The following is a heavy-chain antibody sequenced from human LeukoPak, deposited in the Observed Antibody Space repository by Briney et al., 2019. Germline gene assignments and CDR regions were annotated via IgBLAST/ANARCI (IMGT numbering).Heavy chain of an antibody. CDR1: GFTFDNYA. D-gene: IGHD3-3*01. V-gene: IGHV3-30*14. J-gene: IGHJ4*02. CDR3: ARDSSGFADYLDY. Sequence: GGSLRLSCAASGFTFDNYALHWVRQAPGKGLEWVAVISYDGGNKFYADSVKGRFTISREYSKNTLYLQMDSLRAEDTATYYCARDSSGFADYLDYWGQGTLVTVSS. CDR2: ISYDGGNK.